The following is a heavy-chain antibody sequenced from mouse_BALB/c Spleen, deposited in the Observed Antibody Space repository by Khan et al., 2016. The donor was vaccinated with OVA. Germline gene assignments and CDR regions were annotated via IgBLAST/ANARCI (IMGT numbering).Heavy chain of an antibody. D-gene: IGHD1-1*01. Sequence: EVQLVESGGDLVQPGGSRKLSCAASGFTFSRYGMHWVRQAPEKGLEWVAYISGDSNTIYYADTVKGRFTFSRDNPRHTLFLQMTSLMSEDTAMYYCATSYFYGYYFDYWGPGTTLTVSS. CDR1: GFTFSRYG. J-gene: IGHJ2*01. CDR2: ISGDSNTI. V-gene: IGHV5-17*02. CDR3: ATSYFYGYYFDY.